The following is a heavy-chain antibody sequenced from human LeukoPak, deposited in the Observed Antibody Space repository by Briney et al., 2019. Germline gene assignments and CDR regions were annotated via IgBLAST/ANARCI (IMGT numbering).Heavy chain of an antibody. J-gene: IGHJ3*02. D-gene: IGHD6-19*01. CDR1: GFTFSSYA. CDR3: AKVKIAVAGIRAADAFDI. V-gene: IGHV3-23*01. CDR2: ISGSGGST. Sequence: GGSLRLSCAASGFTFSSYAMSWVRQAPGKGLEWVSAISGSGGSTYYADSVKGRFTISRDNSKNTLYLQMNSLRAEDTAVYYCAKVKIAVAGIRAADAFDIWGQGTMVTVSS.